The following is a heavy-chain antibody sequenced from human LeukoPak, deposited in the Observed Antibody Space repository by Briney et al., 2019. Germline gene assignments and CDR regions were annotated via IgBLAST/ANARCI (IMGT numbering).Heavy chain of an antibody. J-gene: IGHJ4*02. Sequence: GRSLRLSCAAPGFTFSSYAMSWVRQAPGKGLEWVSAISGSGGSTYYADSVKGRFTISRDNSKNTLYLQMNSLRAEDTAVYYCAKNDGSGSFSYWGQGTLVTVSS. CDR2: ISGSGGST. V-gene: IGHV3-23*01. CDR3: AKNDGSGSFSY. CDR1: GFTFSSYA. D-gene: IGHD3-10*01.